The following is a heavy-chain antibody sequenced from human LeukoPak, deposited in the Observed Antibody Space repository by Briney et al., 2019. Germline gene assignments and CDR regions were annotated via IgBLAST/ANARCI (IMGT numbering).Heavy chain of an antibody. D-gene: IGHD1-26*01. CDR1: GFTLSRYD. Sequence: PGRSLRLSCAASGFTLSRYDMHWVRQAPGKGLEWVTVISYDGSNKYYADSVKGRFTISRDNSKNTLYLQMNSLRAEDTAVYYCARENSGSYGYGMDVWGQGTTVTVSS. J-gene: IGHJ6*02. CDR3: ARENSGSYGYGMDV. V-gene: IGHV3-30-3*01. CDR2: ISYDGSNK.